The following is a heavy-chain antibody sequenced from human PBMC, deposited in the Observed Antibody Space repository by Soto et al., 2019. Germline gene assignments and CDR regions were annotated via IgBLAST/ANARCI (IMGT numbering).Heavy chain of an antibody. J-gene: IGHJ4*02. CDR2: ISYDGSNK. CDR3: AKGKAVTRAPDY. Sequence: QVQLVESGGGVVQPGRSLRLSCAASGFTFSSYGMHWVRQAPGKGLEWVAVISYDGSNKYYADSVKGRFTISRDNSKNTLYLQMNSLSAEDTAVYYCAKGKAVTRAPDYWGQGTLVTVSS. CDR1: GFTFSSYG. D-gene: IGHD4-17*01. V-gene: IGHV3-30*18.